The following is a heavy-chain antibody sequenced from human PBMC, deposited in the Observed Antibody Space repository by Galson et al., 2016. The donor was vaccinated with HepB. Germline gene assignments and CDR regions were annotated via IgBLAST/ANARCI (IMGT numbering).Heavy chain of an antibody. V-gene: IGHV3-74*01. D-gene: IGHD4/OR15-4a*01. J-gene: IGHJ4*02. CDR1: GFTFSRYW. CDR2: INSDGSST. Sequence: SLRLPCAASGFTFSRYWMHWVRQAPGKGLVWVSRINSDGSSTTCADSVKGRFTISSDNAKNTLYLQMNSLRTEDTAVYYCARDPSRSIFDYGGDYWGQGTLVTVSS. CDR3: ARDPSRSIFDYGGDY.